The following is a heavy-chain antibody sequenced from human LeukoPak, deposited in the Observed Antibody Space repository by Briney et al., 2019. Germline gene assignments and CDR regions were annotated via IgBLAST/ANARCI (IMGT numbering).Heavy chain of an antibody. Sequence: PSETLSPTCAVSGGSIRSSNYYWGWLRQPPGKGLGGIGTIYYSGSTYYNPSLKSRVTISVDTSKNQFSLKLSSVTAADTAVYYCARVILGYYYDRGPFDYWGQGTLVTVSS. J-gene: IGHJ4*02. D-gene: IGHD3-22*01. CDR1: GGSIRSSNYY. CDR2: IYYSGST. CDR3: ARVILGYYYDRGPFDY. V-gene: IGHV4-39*07.